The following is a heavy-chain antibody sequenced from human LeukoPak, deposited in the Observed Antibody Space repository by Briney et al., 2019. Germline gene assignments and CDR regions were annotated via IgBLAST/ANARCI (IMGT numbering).Heavy chain of an antibody. J-gene: IGHJ5*02. D-gene: IGHD3-10*01. Sequence: SETLSLTCAVYGGSFSGYYWSWIRQPPGKGLEWIGEINHSGSTNYNPSLKSRVTISVDTSKNQFSLKLSSVTAADTAVYYCARGRGHTYYYGSGSYHWFDPWGQGTLVTVSS. V-gene: IGHV4-34*01. CDR3: ARGRGHTYYYGSGSYHWFDP. CDR1: GGSFSGYY. CDR2: INHSGST.